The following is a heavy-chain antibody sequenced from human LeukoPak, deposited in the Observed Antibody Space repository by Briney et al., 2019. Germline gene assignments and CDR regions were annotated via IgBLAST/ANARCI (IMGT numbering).Heavy chain of an antibody. CDR1: GFTFSSYG. D-gene: IGHD6-25*01. CDR2: IKQDGSDR. V-gene: IGHV3-7*03. J-gene: IGHJ4*02. CDR3: ARDSAAHGGF. Sequence: PGGSLRLSCAASGFTFSSYGMHWVRQAPGKGLEWVANIKQDGSDRYYVDSVKGRFTISRDNAKNSLYLQMNSLRDEDTAVCYCARDSAAHGGFWGQGTPVIVSS.